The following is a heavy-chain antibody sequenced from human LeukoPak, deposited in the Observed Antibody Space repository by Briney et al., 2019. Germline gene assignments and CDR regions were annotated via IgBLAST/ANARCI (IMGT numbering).Heavy chain of an antibody. CDR3: ARAPGYYYYGMDV. J-gene: IGHJ6*02. V-gene: IGHV1-2*02. Sequence: ASVKLSYKASGYTFTVCYMHWVRQAPGQGLEWMGWINPNSGGTNYAQKFQGRVTMTRDTSISTAYMELSRLRSDDTAVYYCARAPGYYYYGMDVWGQGTTVTVSS. CDR2: INPNSGGT. CDR1: GYTFTVCY.